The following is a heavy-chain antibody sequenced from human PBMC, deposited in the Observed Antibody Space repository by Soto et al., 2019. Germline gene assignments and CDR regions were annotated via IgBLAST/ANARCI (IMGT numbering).Heavy chain of an antibody. CDR2: ISAYNGNT. Sequence: GASVKVSCKASGYTFTSYGISWVRQAPGQGLEWMGWISAYNGNTNYAQKLQGRVTMTTDTSTSTAYMELRSLRSDDTAVYYCARDAQGYCSGGSCYPGRFDYWGQGTLVTVSS. J-gene: IGHJ4*02. V-gene: IGHV1-18*04. CDR3: ARDAQGYCSGGSCYPGRFDY. D-gene: IGHD2-15*01. CDR1: GYTFTSYG.